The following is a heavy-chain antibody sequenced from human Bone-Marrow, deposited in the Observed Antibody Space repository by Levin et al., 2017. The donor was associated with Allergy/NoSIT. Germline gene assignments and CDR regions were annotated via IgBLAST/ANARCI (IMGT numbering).Heavy chain of an antibody. CDR2: TYYRSRWYN. V-gene: IGHV6-1*01. CDR3: VRGQFSGFDI. D-gene: IGHD1-26*01. J-gene: IGHJ3*02. CDR1: GDSVTTNNVV. Sequence: SETLSLTCAISGDSVTTNNVVWNWIRQSPSRGLEWLGRTYYRSRWYNDYAVSVKSRITVNADTSKNQFSLQMMSVSPEDTAVYYCVRGQFSGFDIWGQGTMVTVSS.